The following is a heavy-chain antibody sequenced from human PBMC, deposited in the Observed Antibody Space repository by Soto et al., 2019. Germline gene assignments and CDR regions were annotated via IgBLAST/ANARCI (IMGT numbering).Heavy chain of an antibody. CDR2: ISSSSSYI. CDR1: GFTFSSYS. CDR3: ARDCIIAALDYYYYGMDV. D-gene: IGHD6-6*01. Sequence: GSLRLSCAASGFTFSSYSMNWVRQAPGKGLEWVSSISSSSSYIYYADSVKGRFTISRDNAKNSLYLQMNSLRAEDTAVYYCARDCIIAALDYYYYGMDVWGQGTTVTVSS. J-gene: IGHJ6*02. V-gene: IGHV3-21*01.